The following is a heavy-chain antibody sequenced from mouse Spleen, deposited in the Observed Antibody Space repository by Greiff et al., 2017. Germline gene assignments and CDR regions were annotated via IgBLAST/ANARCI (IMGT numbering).Heavy chain of an antibody. J-gene: IGHJ2*01. V-gene: IGHV14-4*01. Sequence: EVKLVESGAELVRPGASVKLSCTASGFNIKDDYMHWVKQRPEQGLEWIGWIDPENGDTEYASKFQGKATITADTSSNTAYLQLSSLTSEDTAVYYCTTWELTGTFDYWGQGTTLTVSS. CDR1: GFNIKDDY. CDR2: IDPENGDT. D-gene: IGHD4-1*01. CDR3: TTWELTGTFDY.